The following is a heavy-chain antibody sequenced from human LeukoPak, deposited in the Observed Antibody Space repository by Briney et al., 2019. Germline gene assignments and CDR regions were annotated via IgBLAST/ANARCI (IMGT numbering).Heavy chain of an antibody. CDR2: IYYSGST. J-gene: IGHJ6*04. Sequence: SETLSLTCTVSGGSVSSGSYYWSWIRQPPGKALEWIGYIYYSGSTNYNPSLKSRVTITVDKSKNQFSLKLTSVTAADTAVYYCARDSRGWSYYYYGMDVWGKGTTVTVSS. V-gene: IGHV4-61*01. D-gene: IGHD6-19*01. CDR3: ARDSRGWSYYYYGMDV. CDR1: GGSVSSGSYY.